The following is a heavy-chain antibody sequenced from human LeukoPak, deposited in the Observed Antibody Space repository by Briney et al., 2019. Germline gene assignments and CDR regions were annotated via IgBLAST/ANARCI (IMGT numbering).Heavy chain of an antibody. CDR1: GFTFSSYW. CDR3: AKEGRSLQTY. D-gene: IGHD5-24*01. CDR2: IKEDGTET. Sequence: QTGGSLRLSCAASGFTFSSYWMSWVRLAPGKGLEWVANIKEDGTETYYVDSVKGRFTISRDNAKNSLYLQMNSLRVEDTAVYYCAKEGRSLQTYWGQGTLVTVSS. J-gene: IGHJ4*02. V-gene: IGHV3-7*03.